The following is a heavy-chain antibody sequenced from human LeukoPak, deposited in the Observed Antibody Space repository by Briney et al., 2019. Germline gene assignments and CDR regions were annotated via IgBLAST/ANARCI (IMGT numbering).Heavy chain of an antibody. CDR2: IYYSGST. Sequence: SETLSLTCTVSGGSISSYYWSWIRQPPGKGLEWIGYIYYSGSTNYNPSLKSRVTISVDTSKNQFSLKLSSVTAADTAVYYCARDCQYGSGKLKLQKPGCPFDYWGQGTLVTVSS. CDR1: GGSISSYY. V-gene: IGHV4-59*12. D-gene: IGHD3-10*01. J-gene: IGHJ4*02. CDR3: ARDCQYGSGKLKLQKPGCPFDY.